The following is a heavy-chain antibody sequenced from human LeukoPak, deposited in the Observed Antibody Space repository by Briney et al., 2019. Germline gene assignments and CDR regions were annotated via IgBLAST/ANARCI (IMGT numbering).Heavy chain of an antibody. J-gene: IGHJ5*02. CDR3: AREGGYCSGGSCRNWFDP. V-gene: IGHV4-39*07. CDR2: IYYSGST. D-gene: IGHD2-15*01. Sequence: SETLSLTCAVSGGSISGSTYYWGWIRQPPGKGLEWIGTIYYSGSTYYNPSLKSRVTISVDTSKNQFSLKLNSVTAADTAVYYCAREGGYCSGGSCRNWFDPWGQGTLVTVSS. CDR1: GGSISGSTYY.